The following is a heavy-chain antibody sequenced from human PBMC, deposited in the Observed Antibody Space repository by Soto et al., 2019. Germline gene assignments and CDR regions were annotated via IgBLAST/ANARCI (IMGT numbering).Heavy chain of an antibody. Sequence: QIQLVESGGGLVKAGGSLRLSCAASGFTFSDYYMSWIRQAPGKGLGWVASISSDDSFINYGDSVKGRFTISRDNGNKSLYLPLNLRSAEDTAVYYCARDLQGSYFPLGDYWGQGTMLAVSS. CDR2: ISSDDSFI. CDR3: ARDLQGSYFPLGDY. J-gene: IGHJ4*02. V-gene: IGHV3-11*01. D-gene: IGHD3-10*01. CDR1: GFTFSDYY.